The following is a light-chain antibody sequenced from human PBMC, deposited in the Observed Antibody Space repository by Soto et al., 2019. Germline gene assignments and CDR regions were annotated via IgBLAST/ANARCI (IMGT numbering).Light chain of an antibody. V-gene: IGLV2-11*01. Sequence: SVLTQPRSVSGSPGQSVTISCTGTSSDVGGYNYVSWYQQHPGKAPKLMIYDVSKRPSGVPDRFSGSKSGNTASLTISGLQAADEADYYCCSYAGSYSVVFGGGTQLTVL. CDR3: CSYAGSYSVV. CDR1: SSDVGGYNY. J-gene: IGLJ2*01. CDR2: DVS.